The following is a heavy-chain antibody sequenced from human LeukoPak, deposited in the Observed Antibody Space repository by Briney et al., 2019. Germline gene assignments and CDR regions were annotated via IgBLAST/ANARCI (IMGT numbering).Heavy chain of an antibody. V-gene: IGHV3-48*01. Sequence: PGGSLRLSCAASGFTFSSYSMNWVRQAPGKGLEWVSYISSSSTIYYADSVKGRFTISRDNAKNSLYLQMNSLRAEDTAVYYCARGIGSSWYSAGYWGQGTLVTVSS. D-gene: IGHD6-13*01. CDR2: ISSSSTI. CDR3: ARGIGSSWYSAGY. CDR1: GFTFSSYS. J-gene: IGHJ4*02.